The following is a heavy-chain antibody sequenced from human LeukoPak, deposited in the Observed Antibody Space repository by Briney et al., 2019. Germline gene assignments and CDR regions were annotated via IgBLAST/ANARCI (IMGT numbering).Heavy chain of an antibody. CDR2: IIPIFGTA. J-gene: IGHJ5*02. V-gene: IGHV1-69*13. D-gene: IGHD6-13*01. CDR3: ARESSSWLPSNWFDP. Sequence: SVKVSCKASGGTFSSYAISWVRQAPGQGLEWMGGIIPIFGTANYAQKFQGRVTITADESTSTAYMELSSLRSEDTAVYYCARESSSWLPSNWFDPWGQGTLVTVSS. CDR1: GGTFSSYA.